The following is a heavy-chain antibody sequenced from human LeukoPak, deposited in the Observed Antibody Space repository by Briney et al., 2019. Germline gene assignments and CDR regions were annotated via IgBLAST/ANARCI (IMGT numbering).Heavy chain of an antibody. CDR1: GFTSNDYY. Sequence: GGSLRLSCAASGFTSNDYYMSWIRQAPGKGLEWLSYINIGGTNTHYADSVKGRFTISRDNAKKSLYLEMNNLRAEDTAVYHCATDGAGFDTWGQGVLVTVSS. CDR3: ATDGAGFDT. J-gene: IGHJ5*02. CDR2: INIGGTNT. V-gene: IGHV3-11*01.